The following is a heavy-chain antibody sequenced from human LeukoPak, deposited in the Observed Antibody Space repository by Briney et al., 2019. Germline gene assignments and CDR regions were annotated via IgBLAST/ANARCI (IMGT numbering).Heavy chain of an antibody. Sequence: ASVKVSCKASGYTFTGYYMHWVRQAPGQGLEWMGWISPNNGDTNYAQKFQGRVTMTRDASISTAYMEMSRLRSDDTAVYYCARGLSGPYYYYYMDVWGKGTSVTVSS. J-gene: IGHJ6*03. CDR3: ARGLSGPYYYYYMDV. V-gene: IGHV1-2*02. D-gene: IGHD2-15*01. CDR2: ISPNNGDT. CDR1: GYTFTGYY.